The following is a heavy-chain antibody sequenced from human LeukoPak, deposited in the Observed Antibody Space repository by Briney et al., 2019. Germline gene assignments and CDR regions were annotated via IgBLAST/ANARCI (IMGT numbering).Heavy chain of an antibody. V-gene: IGHV3-23*01. CDR3: AKDHEGATTLGAFDI. Sequence: GGSLRLSCAASGFTFSSYAMSWVRQAPGKGLEWVSAISCSGGSTNYADSVKGRFTISRDNSKNTLYLQMNSLRAEDTAVYYCAKDHEGATTLGAFDIWSQGTMVTVSS. CDR1: GFTFSSYA. D-gene: IGHD1-26*01. CDR2: ISCSGGST. J-gene: IGHJ3*02.